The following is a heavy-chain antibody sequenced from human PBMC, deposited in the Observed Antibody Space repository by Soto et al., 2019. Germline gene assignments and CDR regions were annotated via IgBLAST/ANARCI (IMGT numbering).Heavy chain of an antibody. CDR3: ARPSGIAATGGLDY. J-gene: IGHJ4*02. D-gene: IGHD6-13*01. Sequence: GESLKISCKGSGYSFTSHWIGWVLQIPGKGLEWMGIIYPGDSDPRYSPSFQGQVTISADQSISTAYLQWSSLKASDTAMYYCARPSGIAATGGLDYWGQGTLVTVSS. CDR1: GYSFTSHW. CDR2: IYPGDSDP. V-gene: IGHV5-51*01.